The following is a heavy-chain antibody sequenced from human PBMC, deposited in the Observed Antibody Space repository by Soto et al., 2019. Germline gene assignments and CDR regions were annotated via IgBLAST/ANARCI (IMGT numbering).Heavy chain of an antibody. J-gene: IGHJ6*02. CDR3: ARDLWGYCGTDCYPLDV. D-gene: IGHD2-21*02. CDR2: MYNTGST. Sequence: SETLSLTCTVSGGSISSYYWSWIRQPPGKGLEWIGYMYNTGSTVYNPSLKSRVTISVDTSKNQFSLKLNAVTAADTAFYFCARDLWGYCGTDCYPLDVWGQGTTVTVSS. CDR1: GGSISSYY. V-gene: IGHV4-59*01.